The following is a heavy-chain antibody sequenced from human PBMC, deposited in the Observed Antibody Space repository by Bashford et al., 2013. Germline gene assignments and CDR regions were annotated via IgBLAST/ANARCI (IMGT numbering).Heavy chain of an antibody. CDR2: IWFDGSKS. J-gene: IGHJ4*02. Sequence: GSLRLSCAASGFTFSSYGMHWVRQAPGKGLECVAVIWFDGSKSYYADSVKGRFTISRDNSKNTLYLQMNSLRAEDTAVYYCARDPVSSIRGYEGYVFDYWGQGTLVTVSS. CDR3: ARDPVSSIRGYEGYVFDY. D-gene: IGHD5-12*01. CDR1: GFTFSSYG. V-gene: IGHV3-33*01.